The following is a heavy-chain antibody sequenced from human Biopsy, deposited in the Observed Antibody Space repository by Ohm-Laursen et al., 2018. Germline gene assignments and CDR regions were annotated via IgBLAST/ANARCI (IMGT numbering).Heavy chain of an antibody. CDR1: GYTFAGYY. CDR3: ARVPAYPSIDGYYGLDL. V-gene: IGHV1-2*02. J-gene: IGHJ6*02. Sequence: ASVKVSCKASGYTFAGYYLHWVRQAPGHGLEWMGWINPNSGNANYAQSFPGRLTVTRDTSISTAYMELTSLTFDDTAIYYCARVPAYPSIDGYYGLDLWGQGTTVIVSS. D-gene: IGHD3-9*01. CDR2: INPNSGNA.